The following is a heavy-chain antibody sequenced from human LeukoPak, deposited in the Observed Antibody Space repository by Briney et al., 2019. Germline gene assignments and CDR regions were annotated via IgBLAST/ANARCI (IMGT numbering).Heavy chain of an antibody. CDR1: GFIFSSYW. J-gene: IGHJ4*02. CDR3: ARMSAVAGGLDY. D-gene: IGHD6-19*01. Sequence: GALRLSCAASGFIFSSYWMHWVRQAPGKGLVWVARIKSDGSSTNYADSVKGRFTISRDNAKNTLYLQMNSLRAEDTAVYYCARMSAVAGGLDYWGQGSLVTVSS. V-gene: IGHV3-74*01. CDR2: IKSDGSST.